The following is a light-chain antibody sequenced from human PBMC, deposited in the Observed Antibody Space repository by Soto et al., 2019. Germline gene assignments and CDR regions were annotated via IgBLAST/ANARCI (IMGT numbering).Light chain of an antibody. CDR3: QHYNDLPLT. Sequence: EKVMTQSPATLSVSAGERVTLSCRASQSVATNLAWYQQKPGQAPRLLISGAYIRATGIPDRFIGSGSGTEFTLTITSLQSEDFAVYYCQHYNDLPLTFGQGTKVEIK. J-gene: IGKJ1*01. CDR2: GAY. CDR1: QSVATN. V-gene: IGKV3-15*01.